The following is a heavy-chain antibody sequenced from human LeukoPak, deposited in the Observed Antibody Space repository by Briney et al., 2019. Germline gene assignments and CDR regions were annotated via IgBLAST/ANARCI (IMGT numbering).Heavy chain of an antibody. V-gene: IGHV3-49*04. Sequence: GGSLRLSCTGSGFTFGDYALTWVRQAPGKGLEWVGLIRTQTYGETREYAASVKGRFSFSRDDSKNITYLRMSSLKTEDTATYYCTLRREDSAGFSPLDFWGQGTLVTVSS. D-gene: IGHD1-26*01. CDR1: GFTFGDYA. CDR3: TLRREDSAGFSPLDF. J-gene: IGHJ4*02. CDR2: IRTQTYGETR.